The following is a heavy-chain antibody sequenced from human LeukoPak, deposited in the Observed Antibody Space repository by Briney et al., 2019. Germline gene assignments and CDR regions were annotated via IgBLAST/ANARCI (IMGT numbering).Heavy chain of an antibody. CDR3: ARLTEGSDFDY. CDR2: IYPGDSDS. J-gene: IGHJ4*02. Sequence: GESLKISCKGSGYSFSSYWIAWVRQMPGKGLEWMGIIYPGDSDSKYSRSFQGQVTTSADKSINTAYLQWSSLKASDSAMYHCARLTEGSDFDYWGQGTLVTVSS. CDR1: GYSFSSYW. V-gene: IGHV5-51*01. D-gene: IGHD2-21*02.